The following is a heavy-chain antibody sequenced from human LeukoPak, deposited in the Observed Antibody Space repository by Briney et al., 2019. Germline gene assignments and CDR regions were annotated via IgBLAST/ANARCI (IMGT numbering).Heavy chain of an antibody. CDR1: GGSISSGGYS. CDR2: IYYSGST. V-gene: IGHV4-30-4*07. CDR3: ARAVGYFDY. J-gene: IGHJ4*02. D-gene: IGHD6-19*01. Sequence: SETLSLTCAVSGGSISSGGYSWSWIRQPPGKGLEWIGHIYYSGSTYYNPSLKSRVTISVDTSKNQFSLKLSSVTAADTAVYYCARAVGYFDYWGQGTLVTVSS.